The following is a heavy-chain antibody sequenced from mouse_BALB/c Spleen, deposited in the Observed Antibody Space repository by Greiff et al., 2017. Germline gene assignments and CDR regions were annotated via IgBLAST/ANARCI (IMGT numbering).Heavy chain of an antibody. D-gene: IGHD1-1*01. CDR3: ARGYYGSSYDAMDY. Sequence: DVKLVESGGGLVKPGGSLKLSCAASGFAFSSYDMSWVRQTPEKRLEWVAYISSGGGSTYYPDTVKGRFTISRDNAKNTLYLQMSSLKSEDTAMYYCARGYYGSSYDAMDYWGQGTSVTVSS. V-gene: IGHV5-12-1*01. CDR1: GFAFSSYD. J-gene: IGHJ4*01. CDR2: ISSGGGST.